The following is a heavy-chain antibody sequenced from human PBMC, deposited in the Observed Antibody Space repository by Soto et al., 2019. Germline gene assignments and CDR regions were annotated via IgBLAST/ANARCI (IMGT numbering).Heavy chain of an antibody. V-gene: IGHV3-48*02. Sequence: GGSLRLSCAASGFSFSSSTMNWVRQAPGKGLEWVSYISSGSTTIYYAESVKGRFTISRDNGKNSLYLQMNSLRDEDTAVYYCARVRRNDASDYYGMDVWGQGTTVTVSS. CDR1: GFSFSSST. J-gene: IGHJ6*02. D-gene: IGHD1-1*01. CDR3: ARVRRNDASDYYGMDV. CDR2: ISSGSTTI.